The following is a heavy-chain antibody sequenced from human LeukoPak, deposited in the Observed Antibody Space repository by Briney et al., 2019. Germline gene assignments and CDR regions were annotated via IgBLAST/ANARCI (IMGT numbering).Heavy chain of an antibody. V-gene: IGHV3-23*01. D-gene: IGHD3-22*01. CDR1: VFTFSSYA. CDR3: VLRGQFGNGYYEGV. J-gene: IGHJ4*02. Sequence: GGSLRLSCAASVFTFSSYAMSWVRQAPGKGLEWVSAFSVIDGSTLYAASVKGRFTISRDNYKNTLYLQMNSVRAEDTGVYYCVLRGQFGNGYYEGVWGQGTWSPSPQ. CDR2: FSVIDGST.